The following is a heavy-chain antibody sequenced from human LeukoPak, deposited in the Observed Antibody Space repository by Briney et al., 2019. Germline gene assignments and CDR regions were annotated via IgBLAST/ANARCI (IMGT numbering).Heavy chain of an antibody. D-gene: IGHD3-10*01. CDR3: ARGSWAKLLWFGDHYYYYYYMDV. V-gene: IGHV4-59*01. CDR1: GGSISSYY. CDR2: IYYSGST. Sequence: SETLSLTCTVSGGSISSYYWSWIRQPPGKGLEWIGYIYYSGSTNYNPSLKSRVTISVDTSKNQFSLKLSSVTAADTAVYYCARGSWAKLLWFGDHYYYYYYMDVWGKGTTVTISS. J-gene: IGHJ6*03.